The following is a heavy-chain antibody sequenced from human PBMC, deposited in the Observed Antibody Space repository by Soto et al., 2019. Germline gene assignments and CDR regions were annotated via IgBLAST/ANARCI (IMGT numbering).Heavy chain of an antibody. CDR1: GGTFSSYA. Sequence: SVKVSCKASGGTFSSYAISWVRQAPGQGLEWMGGIIPIFGTANYAQKFQGRVTMTTDTSTSTAYMELRSLRSDDTAVYYCARRWGSFRVPLGDTFVYDYGMDVWGQGTTVTVSS. CDR2: IIPIFGTA. V-gene: IGHV1-69*05. D-gene: IGHD2-21*01. CDR3: ARRWGSFRVPLGDTFVYDYGMDV. J-gene: IGHJ6*02.